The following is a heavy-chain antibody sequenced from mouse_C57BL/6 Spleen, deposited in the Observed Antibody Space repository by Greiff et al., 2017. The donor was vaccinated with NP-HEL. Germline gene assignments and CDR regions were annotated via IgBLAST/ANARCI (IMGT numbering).Heavy chain of an antibody. CDR2: INPSNGGT. Sequence: QVQLQQPGTELVKPGASVKLSCKASGYTFTSYWMHWVKQRPGQGLEWIGNINPSNGGTNYNEKFKSKATLTVDKSSSTAYMQLSSLTSEDSAVYCCASMRLGYVAMDYWGQGTSVTVSS. D-gene: IGHD2-2*01. J-gene: IGHJ4*01. CDR3: ASMRLGYVAMDY. V-gene: IGHV1-53*01. CDR1: GYTFTSYW.